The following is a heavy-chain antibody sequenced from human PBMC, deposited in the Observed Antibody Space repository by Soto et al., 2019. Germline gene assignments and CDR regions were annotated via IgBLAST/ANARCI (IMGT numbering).Heavy chain of an antibody. CDR3: ARGAEIYVGAFDI. V-gene: IGHV1-69*06. J-gene: IGHJ3*02. Sequence: QVQLVQSGAEVKKPGSSVKVSCKASGGTFSSYAISWVRQAPGQGLEWMGGIIPIFGTANYAQKFQGRVTITAEKSTSTAYMEMSRLRSEDTAVYYCARGAEIYVGAFDIWGQGTMVTVSS. CDR2: IIPIFGTA. CDR1: GGTFSSYA. D-gene: IGHD3-10*02.